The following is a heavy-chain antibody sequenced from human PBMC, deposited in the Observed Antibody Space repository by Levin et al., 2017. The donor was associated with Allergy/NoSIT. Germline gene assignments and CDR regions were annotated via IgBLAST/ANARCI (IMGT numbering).Heavy chain of an antibody. D-gene: IGHD3/OR15-3a*01. J-gene: IGHJ4*02. CDR2: ISRSGATT. CDR1: GFSFDNYA. Sequence: GESLKISCAASGFSFDNYAMNWVRQAPCKGPEWIPDISRSGATTSYAESVKGRFTISRDNSRNTLYLQMNNLRTDDSALYYCARDGLFDYWGRGTLVTVSS. V-gene: IGHV3-23*01. CDR3: ARDGLFDY.